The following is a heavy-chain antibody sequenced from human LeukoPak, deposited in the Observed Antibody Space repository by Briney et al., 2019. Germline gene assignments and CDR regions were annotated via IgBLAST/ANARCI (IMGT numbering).Heavy chain of an antibody. CDR3: ARDGYSFGQDFDY. V-gene: IGHV3-74*01. CDR2: IKGDGSST. Sequence: GGSLRLSCAASGFTFSSYWMPWVRHTPGKGLVWVSRIKGDGSSTSYADSVKGRFTISRDNAKNTLYLQMNSLRAEDTAVYYCARDGYSFGQDFDYWGQGTLVTVSS. CDR1: GFTFSSYW. J-gene: IGHJ4*02. D-gene: IGHD5-18*01.